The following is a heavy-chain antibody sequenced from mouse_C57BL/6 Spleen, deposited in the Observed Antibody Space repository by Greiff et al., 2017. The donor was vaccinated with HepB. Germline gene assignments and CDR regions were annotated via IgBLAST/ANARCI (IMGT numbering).Heavy chain of an antibody. D-gene: IGHD1-1*01. CDR3: ASNGTVVAPYSAMDY. J-gene: IGHJ4*01. V-gene: IGHV1-53*01. CDR1: GYTFTSYW. CDR2: INPSNGGT. Sequence: QVQLQQPGTELVKPGASVKLSCKASGYTFTSYWMHWVKQRPGQGLEWIGNINPSNGGTNYNEKFKSKATLPVDKSSSTAYMQLSSLTSEDSAVYYCASNGTVVAPYSAMDYWGQGTSVTVSS.